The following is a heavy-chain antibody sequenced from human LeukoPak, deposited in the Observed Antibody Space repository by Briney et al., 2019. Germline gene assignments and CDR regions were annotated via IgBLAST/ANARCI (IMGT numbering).Heavy chain of an antibody. V-gene: IGHV3-23*01. D-gene: IGHD7-27*01. J-gene: IGHJ4*02. CDR3: AKDGGLWVSAHWGDS. Sequence: GGCLRLSCAASGFTFSSYTMSWVRQAPGKGLEWGSTITTSEGNTYYADSVKGRFTVSRDNSKNTLFLQMNSLRAEDTAVYYCAKDGGLWVSAHWGDSWGRGTLVTVSS. CDR2: ITTSEGNT. CDR1: GFTFSSYT.